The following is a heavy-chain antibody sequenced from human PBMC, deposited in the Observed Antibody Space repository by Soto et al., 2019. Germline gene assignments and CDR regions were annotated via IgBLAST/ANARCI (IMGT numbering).Heavy chain of an antibody. V-gene: IGHV3-30-3*01. Sequence: QVQLVESGGGVVEPGRSLRLSCAASGFTFSSYSMHWVRQAPGKGREWVAAMAFDGNSKYFADSVKGRFTITRDNSKNTLSLQMNSLGADDSAVYYCARGRSVIAHDDFEYWGQGTLFTVSS. CDR2: MAFDGNSK. J-gene: IGHJ4*02. D-gene: IGHD2-21*01. CDR3: ARGRSVIAHDDFEY. CDR1: GFTFSSYS.